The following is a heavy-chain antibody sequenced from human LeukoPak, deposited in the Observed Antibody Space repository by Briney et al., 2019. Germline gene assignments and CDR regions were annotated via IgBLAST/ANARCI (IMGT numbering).Heavy chain of an antibody. J-gene: IGHJ5*02. CDR1: GGTFSSYT. CDR2: IIPIFGTA. D-gene: IGHD1-26*01. Sequence: VASVKVSCTASGGTFSSYTISWVRQAPGQGLEWMGGIIPIFGTANYAQKFQGRVTITADESTSTAYMELSSLRSEDTAVYYCARADYYDGYNWFDPWGQGTLVTVSS. CDR3: ARADYYDGYNWFDP. V-gene: IGHV1-69*01.